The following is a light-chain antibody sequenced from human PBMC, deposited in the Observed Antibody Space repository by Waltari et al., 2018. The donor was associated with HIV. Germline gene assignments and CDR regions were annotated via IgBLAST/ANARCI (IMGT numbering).Light chain of an antibody. CDR3: QQLNAYLMWT. V-gene: IGKV1-9*01. CDR2: AAS. CDR1: QDISSY. Sequence: DIQLTKSPSFLSASVGDRVTIPCRASQDISSYLAWYQQKPGKAPKLLIYAASTLQSGVPSRFSGSGSGTEFTLTISGLQPEDFAVYYCQQLNAYLMWTFGQGTKVEIK. J-gene: IGKJ1*01.